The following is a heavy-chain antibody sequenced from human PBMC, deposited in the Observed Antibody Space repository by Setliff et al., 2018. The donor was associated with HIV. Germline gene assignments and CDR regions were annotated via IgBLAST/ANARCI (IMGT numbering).Heavy chain of an antibody. J-gene: IGHJ6*02. V-gene: IGHV1-2*06. Sequence: GASVKVSCKASGYSFTGHYIHWVRQAPGQGLEWLGRIDPNSGGTKYAQKFQGRVTMTRDTSITTAYMELSSLRTEDTAIYYCARPAVLISTDYYYYMDVWGQGTTVTVSS. CDR3: ARPAVLISTDYYYYMDV. CDR2: IDPNSGGT. D-gene: IGHD6-19*01. CDR1: GYSFTGHY.